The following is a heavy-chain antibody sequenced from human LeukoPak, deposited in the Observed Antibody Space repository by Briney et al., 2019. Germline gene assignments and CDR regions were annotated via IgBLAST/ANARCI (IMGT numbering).Heavy chain of an antibody. Sequence: GGSPRLSCAASGFTFSSYEMNWVRQAPGKGLEWVSYISSSGSTIYYADSVKGRFTISRGNAKNPLYLQMNSLRAEDTAVYYCARAPMVRGEYLDYWGQGTLVTVSS. V-gene: IGHV3-48*03. CDR3: ARAPMVRGEYLDY. D-gene: IGHD3-10*01. CDR1: GFTFSSYE. CDR2: ISSSGSTI. J-gene: IGHJ4*02.